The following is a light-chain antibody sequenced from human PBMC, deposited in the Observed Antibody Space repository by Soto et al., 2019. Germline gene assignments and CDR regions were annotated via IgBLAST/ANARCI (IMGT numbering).Light chain of an antibody. V-gene: IGKV1-33*01. J-gene: IGKJ2*01. CDR2: DAS. Sequence: DIQMTQSPSSLSASVGDRVTITCQASQDIGNFLNWHQQKPGKAPKLLIYDASNLQTGVPSRFSGSGSGTHFTFTISSLQPEDSATYYCHQYDNVPQTFGQGTKLEIK. CDR1: QDIGNF. CDR3: HQYDNVPQT.